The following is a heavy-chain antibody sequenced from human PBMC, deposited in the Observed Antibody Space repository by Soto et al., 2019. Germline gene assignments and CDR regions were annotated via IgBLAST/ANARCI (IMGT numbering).Heavy chain of an antibody. V-gene: IGHV1-46*01. CDR1: GYTFTSYY. D-gene: IGHD2-15*01. CDR2: IIPSGGST. Sequence: ASVKVSCKASGYTFTSYYFHWVRQAPGQGLEWMGIIIPSGGSTSYSQNFQGRVTMTRDTSTSTIYMELSSLRSEDTAVYFCARGGCTGGSCYSDAFDIWGQGTMVSVSS. CDR3: ARGGCTGGSCYSDAFDI. J-gene: IGHJ3*02.